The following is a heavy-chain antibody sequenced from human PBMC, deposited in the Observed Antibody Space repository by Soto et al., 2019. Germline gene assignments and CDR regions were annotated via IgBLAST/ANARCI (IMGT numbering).Heavy chain of an antibody. Sequence: GESLKISCKGSGYSFTSYWIGWVRQMPGKGLEWMGIIYPGDSDTRYSPSFQGQVTISADKSISTAYLQWSSLKASDTAMYYCARRGTYYYDSSGYYSDYWGQGTLVTVSS. J-gene: IGHJ4*02. CDR3: ARRGTYYYDSSGYYSDY. CDR1: GYSFTSYW. CDR2: IYPGDSDT. V-gene: IGHV5-51*01. D-gene: IGHD3-22*01.